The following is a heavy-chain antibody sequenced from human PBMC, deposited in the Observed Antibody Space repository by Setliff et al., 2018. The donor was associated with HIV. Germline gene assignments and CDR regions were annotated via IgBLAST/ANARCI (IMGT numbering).Heavy chain of an antibody. V-gene: IGHV4-34*01. D-gene: IGHD3-16*01. Sequence: LSLTCAVYGGSFSGDYWVWIRQYPGKGLEWIVDISQTRSTNYDPYLKSRVTISLDTSKNQLSLKLTSVSASDTAVYYCARGLLRTVTSLIKKRASYTWLDPWGQGTLVNVSS. CDR3: ARGLLRTVTSLIKKRASYTWLDP. CDR1: GGSFSGDY. CDR2: ISQTRST. J-gene: IGHJ5*02.